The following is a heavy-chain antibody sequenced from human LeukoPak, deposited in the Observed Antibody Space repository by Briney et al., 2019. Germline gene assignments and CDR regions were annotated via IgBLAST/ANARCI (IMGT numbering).Heavy chain of an antibody. CDR2: IWYDGSNK. Sequence: GGSLRLSCAASGLTFSSYGMHWVRQAPGKGLEGVAVIWYDGSNKYYADSVKGRFTISRDNSKNTLYLQMNSLRAEDTAVYYWARAAVAGMFLDYWGQGTLVTVSS. J-gene: IGHJ4*02. CDR1: GLTFSSYG. CDR3: ARAAVAGMFLDY. D-gene: IGHD6-19*01. V-gene: IGHV3-33*01.